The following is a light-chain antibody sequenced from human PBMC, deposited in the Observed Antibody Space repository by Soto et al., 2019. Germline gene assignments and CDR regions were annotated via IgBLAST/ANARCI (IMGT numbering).Light chain of an antibody. Sequence: AIQMTPSPSSLSASVGDRVTITCRASQGIRNDLGWYQQKPGKAPKLLIYAASSLQSGVPSRFSGSGSGTDFTLTISSLQPEDFATYYCLQDYNPFGQGTKLEIK. CDR3: LQDYNP. CDR1: QGIRND. V-gene: IGKV1-6*01. J-gene: IGKJ2*01. CDR2: AAS.